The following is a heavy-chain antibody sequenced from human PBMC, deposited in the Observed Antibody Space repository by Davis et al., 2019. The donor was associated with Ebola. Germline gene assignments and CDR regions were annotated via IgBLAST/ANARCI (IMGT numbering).Heavy chain of an antibody. V-gene: IGHV3-33*01. CDR3: ASALSEYSSGLLTPYYYYYGMDV. D-gene: IGHD6-19*01. Sequence: PGGSLKISCAASGFTFSSYGMHWVRQAPGKGLEWVAVIWYDGSNKYYADSVKGRFTISRDNSKNTLYLQMNSLRAEDTAVYYCASALSEYSSGLLTPYYYYYGMDVWGQGTTVTVSS. J-gene: IGHJ6*02. CDR2: IWYDGSNK. CDR1: GFTFSSYG.